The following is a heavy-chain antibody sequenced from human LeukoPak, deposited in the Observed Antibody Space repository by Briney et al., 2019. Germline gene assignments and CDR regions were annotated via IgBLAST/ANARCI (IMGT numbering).Heavy chain of an antibody. V-gene: IGHV3-21*01. D-gene: IGHD3-22*01. Sequence: GGTLRLSXAASGFTFGSYSMNWVRQAPGKGRVGCSSISSSSSYMYYTHSVKGRFTISRDTAKNSLDLQGNSLRAEDTAVYYCARETFYDSSGGFDYWGQGTLVTVFS. CDR1: GFTFGSYS. CDR3: ARETFYDSSGGFDY. J-gene: IGHJ4*02. CDR2: ISSSSSYM.